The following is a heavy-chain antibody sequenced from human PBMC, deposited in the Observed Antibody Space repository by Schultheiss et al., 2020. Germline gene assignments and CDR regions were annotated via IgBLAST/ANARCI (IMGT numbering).Heavy chain of an antibody. CDR1: GFTFSSYA. J-gene: IGHJ6*04. CDR2: ISGSGGST. D-gene: IGHD6-13*01. V-gene: IGHV3-23*01. Sequence: GGSLRLSCAASGFTFSSYAMSWVRQAPGKGLEWVSAISGSGGSTYYADSVKGRFTISRDNSKNTLYLQMNSLRAEDTAVYYCAKLGSSSWYDYYYYGMDVWGKGHTLAVPS. CDR3: AKLGSSSWYDYYYYGMDV.